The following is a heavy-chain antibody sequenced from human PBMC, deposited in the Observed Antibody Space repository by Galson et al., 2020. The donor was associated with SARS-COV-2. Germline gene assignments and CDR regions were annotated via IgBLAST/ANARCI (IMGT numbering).Heavy chain of an antibody. Sequence: SQTLSLTCSVSGGSISSGGYSWSWVRQPPGKGLEWFGYISYIGDTYYNPSLKSRLSILLDTSKNQFSLILTSVTAADTAVYYCANIPSTAVRTYFDSWGLGSLVTVSS. V-gene: IGHV4-30-4*07. J-gene: IGHJ4*02. CDR2: ISYIGDT. CDR1: GGSISSGGYS. CDR3: ANIPSTAVRTYFDS. D-gene: IGHD4-17*01.